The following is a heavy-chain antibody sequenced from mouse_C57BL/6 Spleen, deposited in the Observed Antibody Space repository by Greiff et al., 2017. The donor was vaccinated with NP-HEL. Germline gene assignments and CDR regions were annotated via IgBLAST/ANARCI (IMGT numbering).Heavy chain of an antibody. J-gene: IGHJ4*01. CDR3: ARDEDYDYAMYY. CDR2: ISYDGSN. Sequence: DVQLQESGPGLVKPSQSLSLTCSVTGYSITSGYYWNWIRQFPGNKLEWMGYISYDGSNNYNPSLKNRISITRDTSKNQFFLKLNSLTTEDTATYYCARDEDYDYAMYYWGQGTSVTVSA. V-gene: IGHV3-6*01. CDR1: GYSITSGYY. D-gene: IGHD2-4*01.